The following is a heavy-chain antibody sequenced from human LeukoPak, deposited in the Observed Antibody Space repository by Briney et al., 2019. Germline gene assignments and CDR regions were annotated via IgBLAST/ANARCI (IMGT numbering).Heavy chain of an antibody. J-gene: IGHJ6*02. CDR2: INPNSGGT. Sequence: ASVKVSCKASGFTFTDYYIHWVRQVPGQGLEWMGRINPNSGGTNYAQKFQGRVTMTRDMSISTAYMELSRLTSDDTAVYYCARDIGQQREFGMDVWGQGTTVTVSS. CDR3: ARDIGQQREFGMDV. V-gene: IGHV1-2*06. CDR1: GFTFTDYY. D-gene: IGHD6-13*01.